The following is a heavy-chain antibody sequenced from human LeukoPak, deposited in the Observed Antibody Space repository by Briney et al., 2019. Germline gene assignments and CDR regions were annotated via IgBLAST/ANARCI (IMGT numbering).Heavy chain of an antibody. CDR3: ARNLRLHTPRAFDI. CDR1: GFTFSRYW. V-gene: IGHV3-7*05. Sequence: PGGSLRLSCVVSGFTFSRYWTNWVRQAPGKGLEWVANIHEDGSEKYYVDSVKGRFTISRDNAKNSLYLQMNSLRAEDTAVYYCARNLRLHTPRAFDIWGQGTMVTVSS. CDR2: IHEDGSEK. D-gene: IGHD5-24*01. J-gene: IGHJ3*02.